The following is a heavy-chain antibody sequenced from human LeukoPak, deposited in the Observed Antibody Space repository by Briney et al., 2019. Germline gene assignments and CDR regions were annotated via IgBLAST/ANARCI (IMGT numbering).Heavy chain of an antibody. CDR3: AKQITMIVVVIRDDAFDI. CDR2: ISGSGGST. CDR1: GFTFSSYA. J-gene: IGHJ3*02. V-gene: IGHV3-23*01. D-gene: IGHD3-22*01. Sequence: GGSLRLSCTASGFTFSSYAMSWVRQAPGKGLEWVSAISGSGGSTYYAGSVKGRFTISRDNSENTLYLQMNSLRAEDTAVYYCAKQITMIVVVIRDDAFDIWGQGTMVTVSS.